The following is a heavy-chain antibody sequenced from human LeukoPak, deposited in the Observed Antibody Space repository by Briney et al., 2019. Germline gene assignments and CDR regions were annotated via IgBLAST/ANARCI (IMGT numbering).Heavy chain of an antibody. V-gene: IGHV3-23*01. J-gene: IGHJ5*02. D-gene: IGHD2-8*01. CDR3: ARDINYCTPTLCHRNWFDP. CDR1: GFTFSSYA. Sequence: GGSLRLSCAASGFTFSSYAMSWVRQAPGKGLEWVSAISSNTGRTYYADSVKGRFTISRDNAKNALYLQMNNLRAEDSAVYFCARDINYCTPTLCHRNWFDPWGQGTLVTVSS. CDR2: ISSNTGRT.